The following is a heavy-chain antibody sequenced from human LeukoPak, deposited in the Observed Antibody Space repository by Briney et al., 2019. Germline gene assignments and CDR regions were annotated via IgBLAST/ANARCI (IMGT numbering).Heavy chain of an antibody. CDR1: GYSFSSYW. V-gene: IGHV5-10-1*01. CDR2: IDPSDSYT. J-gene: IGHJ4*02. Sequence: GESLKISCKGSGYSFSSYWISWVRQMPGKGLEWMGRIDPSDSYTNYNPSFQGHVTISADKSIRTAYLQWSSLKASDTAMYYCARHNFPTGYYNYWGQGTPVTVSS. D-gene: IGHD3/OR15-3a*01. CDR3: ARHNFPTGYYNY.